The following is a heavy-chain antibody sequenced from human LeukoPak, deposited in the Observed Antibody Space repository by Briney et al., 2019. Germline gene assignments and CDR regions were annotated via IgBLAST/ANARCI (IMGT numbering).Heavy chain of an antibody. CDR1: GFTFSSYS. CDR2: ISSSSSYI. Sequence: GGSLRLSCAASGFTFSSYSMNWVRQAPGKGLEWVSSISSSSSYIYYADSVKGRFTISRDNDKNTLYLQLSSLRAEDTAVFYCVRAVAGKGCIDYWGQGTLVTVSS. J-gene: IGHJ4*02. V-gene: IGHV3-21*01. D-gene: IGHD6-19*01. CDR3: VRAVAGKGCIDY.